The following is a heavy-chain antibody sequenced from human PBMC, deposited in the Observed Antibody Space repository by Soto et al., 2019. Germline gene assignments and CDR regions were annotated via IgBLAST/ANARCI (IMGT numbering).Heavy chain of an antibody. CDR1: GYSFTSYW. CDR2: IYPGDSDT. D-gene: IGHD5-18*01. V-gene: IGHV5-51*01. CDR3: ARLSRERGYSYGYWFDP. J-gene: IGHJ5*02. Sequence: PGESLKISCKGSGYSFTSYWIGWVRQMPGKGLKWMGIIYPGDSDTRYSPSFQGQVTISADKSISTAYLQWSSLKASDTVMYYCARLSRERGYSYGYWFDPWGQGTLVTVSS.